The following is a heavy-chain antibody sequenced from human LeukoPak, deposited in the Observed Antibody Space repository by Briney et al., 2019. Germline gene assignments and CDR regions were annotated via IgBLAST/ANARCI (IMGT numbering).Heavy chain of an antibody. V-gene: IGHV3-21*01. J-gene: IGHJ4*02. Sequence: GGSLRLSCAASGFTFSSYTMNWVRQAPGKGLEWVSSISSSSSHIYYADSVKGRFTISRDNAKNSLYLQMNSLRAEDTAVYYCARDLYAGDYDVDYWGQGTLVTVSS. CDR3: ARDLYAGDYDVDY. CDR1: GFTFSSYT. CDR2: ISSSSSHI. D-gene: IGHD4-17*01.